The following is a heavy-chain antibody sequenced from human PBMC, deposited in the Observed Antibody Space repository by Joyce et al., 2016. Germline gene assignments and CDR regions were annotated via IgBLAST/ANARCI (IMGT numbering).Heavy chain of an antibody. Sequence: QLQLHESGPGLVKPSETLSLTCSVSGDSINSTTYYWGWIRQSPGKGLEWIGSIYNHGSTYFNPSLKSRVTISVDTSKNQIALKMRAVTAADTAVYYCAREGFEYGDYGVDYNYYYYMDVWGKGTTVTVSS. J-gene: IGHJ6*03. D-gene: IGHD4-17*01. CDR2: IYNHGST. CDR1: GDSINSTTYY. V-gene: IGHV4-39*07. CDR3: AREGFEYGDYGVDYNYYYYMDV.